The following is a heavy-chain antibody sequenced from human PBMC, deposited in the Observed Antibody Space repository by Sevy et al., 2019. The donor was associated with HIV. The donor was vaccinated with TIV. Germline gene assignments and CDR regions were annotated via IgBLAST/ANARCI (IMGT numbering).Heavy chain of an antibody. CDR1: GGSITSLY. J-gene: IGHJ4*02. Sequence: SETLSLTCTVSGGSITSLYRNWIRQPPGKGLEWLANIYYNGHINYNPSLKSRVTLSLETSKNQFTLRLSAVTAADTAMYYCAGENAWGRGYSWGQGTLVTVSS. CDR3: AGENAWGRGYS. CDR2: IYYNGHI. D-gene: IGHD1-26*01. V-gene: IGHV4-59*08.